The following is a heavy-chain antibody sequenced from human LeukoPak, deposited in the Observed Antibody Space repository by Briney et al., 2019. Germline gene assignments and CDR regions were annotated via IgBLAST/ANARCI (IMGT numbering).Heavy chain of an antibody. J-gene: IGHJ6*03. D-gene: IGHD2-15*01. CDR1: GFTFSNYG. Sequence: GGSLRLSCAASGFTFSNYGMHWVRQAPGKGLEWVAFIRYDGINKYYADSVKGRFTISRDNSKNTLYLQMNSLRAEDTAVYYCASCSGGPNYYYYMDVWGKGTTVTISS. CDR2: IRYDGINK. V-gene: IGHV3-30*02. CDR3: ASCSGGPNYYYYMDV.